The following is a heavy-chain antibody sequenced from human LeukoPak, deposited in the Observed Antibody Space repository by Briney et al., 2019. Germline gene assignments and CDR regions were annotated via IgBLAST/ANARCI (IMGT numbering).Heavy chain of an antibody. CDR2: INPSGGST. V-gene: IGHV1-46*01. Sequence: VASVKVSCKASGYTFSNYYMHWVRQAPGQGLEWMGIINPSGGSTSYAQKFQGRVTMTRDMSMSTVYMELSSLRSEDTAVYYCARDWGGGGRAYSHYFDYWGQGTLVTVSS. D-gene: IGHD5-18*01. CDR3: ARDWGGGGRAYSHYFDY. J-gene: IGHJ4*02. CDR1: GYTFSNYY.